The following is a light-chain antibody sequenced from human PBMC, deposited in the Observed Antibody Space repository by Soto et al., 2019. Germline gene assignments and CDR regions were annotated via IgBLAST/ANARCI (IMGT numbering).Light chain of an antibody. V-gene: IGKV3-20*01. CDR3: QQYGSSHQWT. J-gene: IGKJ1*01. Sequence: EIVLTQSPGTLSLSPGERATLSCRASQSVSSSYLAWYQQKPGQAPRLLIYGASSRATGIPDRISGSGSGTDFTLTISRLEPEDSAVYCCQQYGSSHQWTFGPGTKVEIK. CDR1: QSVSSSY. CDR2: GAS.